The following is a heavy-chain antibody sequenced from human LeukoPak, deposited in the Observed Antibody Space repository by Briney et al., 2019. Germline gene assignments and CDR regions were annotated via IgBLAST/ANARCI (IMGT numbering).Heavy chain of an antibody. CDR3: ARVEWEPQYNLFDP. V-gene: IGHV1-69*01. D-gene: IGHD1-26*01. Sequence: SVKVSCKASGGTFSSYAISWVRQAPGQGLEWVGGIIPIFGTANYAQKFQGRVTITADESTSTAYMELRSLRSDDTAVYYCARVEWEPQYNLFDPWGQGTLVTVSS. CDR2: IIPIFGTA. J-gene: IGHJ5*02. CDR1: GGTFSSYA.